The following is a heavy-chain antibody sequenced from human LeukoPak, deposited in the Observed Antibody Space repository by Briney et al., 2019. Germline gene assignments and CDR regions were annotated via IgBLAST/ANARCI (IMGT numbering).Heavy chain of an antibody. V-gene: IGHV3-30*18. J-gene: IGHJ4*02. CDR3: AKPYYYGSRSYMDY. Sequence: GGSLRLSCAASGFTFSSYGMSWVRQAPGKGLEWVAVISYDGSNTYYADSVKGRFTISRDNSKNMLYLQMNSLRAEDTAVYYCAKPYYYGSRSYMDYWGQGTLVTVSS. CDR1: GFTFSSYG. CDR2: ISYDGSNT. D-gene: IGHD3-10*01.